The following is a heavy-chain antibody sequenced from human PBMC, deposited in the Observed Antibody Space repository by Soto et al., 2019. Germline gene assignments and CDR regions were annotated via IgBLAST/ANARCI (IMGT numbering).Heavy chain of an antibody. V-gene: IGHV4-34*01. CDR2: VNHSGEA. CDR3: ERPERFPRSWFDP. CDR1: GGSFRNYY. Sequence: PSETLSLTCGVYGGSFRNYYWIWVRQPPGKGLEWIGEVNHSGEATYNPSLQSRVSISLDTSNNHFSLKMTSVTAADTAIYFCERPERFPRSWFDPWGQGTQVTVSS. D-gene: IGHD6-25*01. J-gene: IGHJ5*02.